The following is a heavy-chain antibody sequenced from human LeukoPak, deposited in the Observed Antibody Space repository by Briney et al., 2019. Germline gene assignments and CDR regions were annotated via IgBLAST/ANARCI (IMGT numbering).Heavy chain of an antibody. Sequence: PSETLSLTCTVSGGSISSSSYYWGWIRQPPGKGLEWIGSIYYSGSTNYNPSLKSRVTISVDTSKNQFSLKLSSVTAADTAVYYCARGNRRFLEWLSFFDYWGQGTLVTVSS. J-gene: IGHJ4*02. V-gene: IGHV4-39*07. CDR3: ARGNRRFLEWLSFFDY. CDR1: GGSISSSSYY. CDR2: IYYSGST. D-gene: IGHD3-3*01.